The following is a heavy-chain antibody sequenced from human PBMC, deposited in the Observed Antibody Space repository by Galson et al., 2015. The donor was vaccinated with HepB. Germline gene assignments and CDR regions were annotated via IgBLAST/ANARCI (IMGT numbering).Heavy chain of an antibody. D-gene: IGHD2-15*01. CDR3: ARADIVAVVAATHGGAFDI. J-gene: IGHJ3*02. CDR1: GGTFSSYA. CDR2: IIPIFGIA. Sequence: SVKVSCKASGGTFSSYAISWVRQAPGQGLEWMGGIIPIFGIANYAQKFQGRVTITADESTSTAYMELSSLRSEDTAVYYCARADIVAVVAATHGGAFDIWGQGTMVTVSS. V-gene: IGHV1-69*13.